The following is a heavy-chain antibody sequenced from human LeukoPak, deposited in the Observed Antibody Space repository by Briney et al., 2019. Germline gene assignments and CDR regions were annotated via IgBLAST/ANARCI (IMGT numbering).Heavy chain of an antibody. CDR1: GFTFSRYW. CDR2: ISADGSVA. Sequence: GGSLRLSCADSGFTFSRYWMHWVRQTPGKGLVWVSCISADGSVARYADSVKGRFTISRDNTKSTLYLQMHSLRAEDTAVYYCATAGGDGSRMGFDPWGQGTLVTVSS. D-gene: IGHD2-15*01. CDR3: ATAGGDGSRMGFDP. J-gene: IGHJ5*02. V-gene: IGHV3-74*01.